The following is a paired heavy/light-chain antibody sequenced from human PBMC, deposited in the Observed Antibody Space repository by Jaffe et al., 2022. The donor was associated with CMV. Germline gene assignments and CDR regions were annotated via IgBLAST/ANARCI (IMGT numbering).Heavy chain of an antibody. Sequence: EVHLMESGGGLVKPGGSLRLSCAASGFIFSNAWMTWVRQAPGGGLEWIARIKSTTDGGDIDYAAPVEGRFTISRDDSANILYLHMNNLKAEDTGVYYCTSGGPYYSSTIDYYYYYLDVWGTGTTVTVTS. CDR2: IKSTTDGGDI. CDR3: TSGGPYYSSTIDYYYYYLDV. CDR1: GFIFSNAW. D-gene: IGHD2-2*01. J-gene: IGHJ6*03. V-gene: IGHV3-15*01.
Light chain of an antibody. V-gene: IGKV1-39*01. J-gene: IGKJ1*01. CDR2: AAS. CDR1: HSVRTY. Sequence: DIQMTQSPSSLSASVGDRVTISCRASHSVRTYLNWYQQKPGKAPKLLIYAASSLQSGVPARFSGSGSGTDFTLTIGNLQPEDSATYYCQQSYGLPRTFGQGTKVEIK. CDR3: QQSYGLPRT.